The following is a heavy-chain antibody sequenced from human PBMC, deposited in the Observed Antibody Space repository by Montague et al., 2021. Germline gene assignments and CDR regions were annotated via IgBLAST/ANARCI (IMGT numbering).Heavy chain of an antibody. CDR1: RFSFNYYA. V-gene: IGHV3-23*01. CDR3: AKGPYDDGSYLLHFES. D-gene: IGHD1-26*01. CDR2: ISGGGGNT. Sequence: SLRLSCAASRFSFNYYAMAWVRQAPGKGLEWVSAISGGGGNTYYADSVKGRFTISRDSSESTVFLQMNSLRVEDSAVYYCAKGPYDDGSYLLHFESWGQGTLVTVSS. J-gene: IGHJ4*02.